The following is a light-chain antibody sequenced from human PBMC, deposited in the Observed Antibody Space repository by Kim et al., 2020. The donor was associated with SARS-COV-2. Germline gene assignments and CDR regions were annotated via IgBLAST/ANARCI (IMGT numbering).Light chain of an antibody. J-gene: IGLJ2*01. V-gene: IGLV3-19*01. CDR3: NSRGSNDNVL. CDR2: GKN. CDR1: SLRRYY. Sequence: VALGQTVRITCQGDSLRRYYATWYQQKPGQAQIVVSDGKNNGPSGSPDRFSGSSSGDTASLTITGTQAGDEADYYCNSRGSNDNVLFGGGTQLTVL.